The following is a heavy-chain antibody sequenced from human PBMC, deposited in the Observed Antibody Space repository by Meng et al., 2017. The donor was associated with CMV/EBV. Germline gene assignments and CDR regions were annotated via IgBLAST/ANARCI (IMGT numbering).Heavy chain of an antibody. CDR3: ARDRAGRITIFGVVQGGGMDV. D-gene: IGHD3-3*01. CDR1: GFTFTSSA. J-gene: IGHJ6*02. Sequence: SVKVSCKASGFTFTSSAVQWVRQARGQRLEWIGWIVVGSGNTNFAQKFQERVTITRDMSTSTAYMELSSLRSEDTAVYYCARDRAGRITIFGVVQGGGMDVWGQGTTVTVSS. V-gene: IGHV1-58*01. CDR2: IVVGSGNT.